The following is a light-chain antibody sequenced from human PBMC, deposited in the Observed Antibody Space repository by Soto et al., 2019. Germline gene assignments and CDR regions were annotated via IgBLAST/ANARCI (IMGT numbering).Light chain of an antibody. CDR1: SSNIGAGYD. CDR2: GHN. V-gene: IGLV1-40*01. CDR3: QSYDSSLSGSGV. J-gene: IGLJ3*02. Sequence: QAVVTQPPSVSGAPGQRVTISCTGSSSNIGAGYDVHWYQQLPRTAPKLLISGHNNRPSGVPDRFFGSKSGTSASLTIIGLQAEDEADYYCQSYDSSLSGSGVFGGGTKLTVL.